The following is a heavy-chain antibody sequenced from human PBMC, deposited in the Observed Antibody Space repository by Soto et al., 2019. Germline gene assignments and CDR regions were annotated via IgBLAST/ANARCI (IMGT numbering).Heavy chain of an antibody. J-gene: IGHJ4*02. V-gene: IGHV3-30-3*01. Sequence: GGSLRLSCAASGVTFSSDAMHWVRQAPGTGLEWVAVISNDGRNKDYVDSVKGRFTISRDNSKNMVYLQMDSLRVEDTAVYYCAKDGYDSSGDLYYFDYWGQGIPVTVSS. CDR2: ISNDGRNK. D-gene: IGHD3-22*01. CDR1: GVTFSSDA. CDR3: AKDGYDSSGDLYYFDY.